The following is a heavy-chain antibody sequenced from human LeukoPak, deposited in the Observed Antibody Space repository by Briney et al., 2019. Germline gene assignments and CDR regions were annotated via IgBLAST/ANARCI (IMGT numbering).Heavy chain of an antibody. CDR3: AKDKGEGGWDPYYFDY. V-gene: IGHV3-30*02. D-gene: IGHD6-19*01. J-gene: IGHJ4*02. CDR2: IGYDGTNE. CDR1: GFTFSSYS. Sequence: GGSLRLSCAASGFTFSSYSMNWVRQAPGKGLEWVAFIGYDGTNEYYADSVKGRFTTSRDNSKNTLYLQMNSLRAEDTAVYYCAKDKGEGGWDPYYFDYWGQGTLVTVSS.